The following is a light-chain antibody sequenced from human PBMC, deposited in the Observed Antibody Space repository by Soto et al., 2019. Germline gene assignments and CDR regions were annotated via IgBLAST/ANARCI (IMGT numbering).Light chain of an antibody. CDR2: DVS. CDR1: SSDVGGYNY. V-gene: IGLV2-14*01. J-gene: IGLJ1*01. CDR3: SSYTISNTLV. Sequence: QSVLTQPASVSGSPGQSITISCTGTSSDVGGYNYVSWYQQYPGKAPKLMIYDVSNRPSGVSNRFSGSKSGNTASLTISGLQAEDEAEYYCSSYTISNTLVFGSGTKVTVL.